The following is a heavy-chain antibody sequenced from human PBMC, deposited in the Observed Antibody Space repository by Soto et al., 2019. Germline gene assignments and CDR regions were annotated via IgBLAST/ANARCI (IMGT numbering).Heavy chain of an antibody. J-gene: IGHJ5*02. CDR1: GFTFSSYA. D-gene: IGHD6-13*01. CDR3: AKDGYSSSKGNWFDP. V-gene: IGHV3-23*01. Sequence: GGSLRLSCAASGFTFSSYAMSWVRQAPGKGLEWVSAISGSGGITYYADSVKGRFTISRDNSKNTLYLQMNSLRAEDTAVYYCAKDGYSSSKGNWFDPWGQGTLVTVSS. CDR2: ISGSGGIT.